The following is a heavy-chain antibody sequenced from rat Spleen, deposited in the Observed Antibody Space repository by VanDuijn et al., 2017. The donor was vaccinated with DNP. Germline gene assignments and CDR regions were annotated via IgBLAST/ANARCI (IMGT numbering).Heavy chain of an antibody. CDR3: ARRDWGFDY. V-gene: IGHV5-58*01. CDR1: GFTFSSYW. D-gene: IGHD5-1*01. CDR2: ISYDGATT. Sequence: EVQLVETGGGLVQPGRSLRLSCVASGFTFSSYWMYWIRQAPGKGLEWVASISYDGATTHYSDSVKGRFTISRDIPKTTLYLQMDSLRSEDTATYYCARRDWGFDYWGQGVLVTVSS. J-gene: IGHJ2*01.